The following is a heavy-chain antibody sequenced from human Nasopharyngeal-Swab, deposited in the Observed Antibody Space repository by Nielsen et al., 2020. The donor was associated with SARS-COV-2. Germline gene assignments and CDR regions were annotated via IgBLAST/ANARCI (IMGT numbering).Heavy chain of an antibody. CDR1: GFTFSSYA. D-gene: IGHD4-17*01. J-gene: IGHJ4*02. CDR3: ASGTTVTYCDY. CDR2: ISYDGSNK. Sequence: GESLKISCAASGFTFSSYAMHWVRQAPGKGLEWVAVISYDGSNKYYADSVKGRFTISRDNSKNTLYLQMNSLRAEDTAVYYCASGTTVTYCDYWGQGTLVTVSS. V-gene: IGHV3-30*04.